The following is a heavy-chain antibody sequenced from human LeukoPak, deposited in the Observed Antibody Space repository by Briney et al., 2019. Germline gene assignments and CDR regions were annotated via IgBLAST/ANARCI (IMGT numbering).Heavy chain of an antibody. CDR2: IKQDGSEK. Sequence: AGSLRLSCAASGFTFSNYCMNWVRQAPGKGLEWVANIKQDGSEKYYVDSVKGRFTISRANAKNSLYVPLNSLRVEDTALYYCASQRFMDYWGQGTLVTVSS. CDR3: ASQRFMDY. D-gene: IGHD3-3*01. CDR1: GFTFSNYC. V-gene: IGHV3-7*01. J-gene: IGHJ4*02.